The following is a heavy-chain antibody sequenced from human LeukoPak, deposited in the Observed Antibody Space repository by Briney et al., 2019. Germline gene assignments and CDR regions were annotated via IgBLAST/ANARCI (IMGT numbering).Heavy chain of an antibody. V-gene: IGHV5-51*01. D-gene: IGHD3-10*01. J-gene: IGHJ4*02. CDR2: VYPGDSHS. Sequence: GESLKISCKGSGYTFTSYWIGWVRQMPGKGLEWMGIVYPGDSHSRYSPSFQGQVTMSADKSISTAYLQWSSLKASDAAVYYCARQYHYGNMDDEYWGQGTLVTVSS. CDR1: GYTFTSYW. CDR3: ARQYHYGNMDDEY.